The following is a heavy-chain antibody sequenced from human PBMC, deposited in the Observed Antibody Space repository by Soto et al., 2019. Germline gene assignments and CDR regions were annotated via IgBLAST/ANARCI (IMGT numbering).Heavy chain of an antibody. D-gene: IGHD1-1*01. CDR2: IIPILGIA. CDR3: ASVTVRDYYGMDV. CDR1: GGTFSSYT. J-gene: IGHJ6*01. Sequence: QVQLVQSGAEVKKPGSSVKVSCKASGGTFSSYTISWVRQAPGQGLEWMGRIIPILGIANYAQKFQGRVTITADKSTSTAYMELSSLRSEDTAVYYCASVTVRDYYGMDVWGQGTTVTVSS. V-gene: IGHV1-69*02.